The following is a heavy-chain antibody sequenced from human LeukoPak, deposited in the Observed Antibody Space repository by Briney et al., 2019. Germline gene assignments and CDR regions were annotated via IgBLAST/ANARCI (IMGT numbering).Heavy chain of an antibody. CDR3: ARAGHRKYYYDNAYDY. V-gene: IGHV1-18*01. J-gene: IGHJ4*02. CDR1: GYTFTSYG. Sequence: ASVKVSCKASGYTFTSYGISWVRQAPGQGLEWMGWISGYNGHTNYAQKLQGRVTMTPHTSTSTAYMELRSLRSDDTAVYYCARAGHRKYYYDNAYDYWGQGTLVTVSS. CDR2: ISGYNGHT. D-gene: IGHD3-22*01.